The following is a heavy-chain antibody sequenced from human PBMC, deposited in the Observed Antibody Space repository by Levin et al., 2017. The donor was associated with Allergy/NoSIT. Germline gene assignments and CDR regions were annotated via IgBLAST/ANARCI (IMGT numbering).Heavy chain of an antibody. V-gene: IGHV6-1*01. CDR2: TFYRSQWHH. J-gene: IGHJ4*02. Sequence: SQTLSLTCAISGDSVSSNSAVWNWIRRSPSGGLEWLGRTFYRSQWHHDYAVAVKSRIIIDPDTSKNQFSLQLSSVTPEDTAVYYCAREETIIRGVPNPLAYWGQGTLVTVSS. CDR1: GDSVSSNSAV. CDR3: AREETIIRGVPNPLAY. D-gene: IGHD3-10*01.